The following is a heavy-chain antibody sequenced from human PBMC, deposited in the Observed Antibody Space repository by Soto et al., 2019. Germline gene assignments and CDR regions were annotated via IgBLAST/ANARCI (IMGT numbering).Heavy chain of an antibody. J-gene: IGHJ4*02. D-gene: IGHD1-1*01. Sequence: SETLSLTCTVSGGSISSYYWSWIRQPPGKGLEWIGYIYYSGSTNYADSAKGRFTISRDNSKNTLYLQMNSLRAEDTAVYYCAKHLEPATRKYFDYWGQGTLVTVSS. CDR3: AKHLEPATRKYFDY. CDR1: GGSISSYY. V-gene: IGHV4-59*08. CDR2: IYYSGST.